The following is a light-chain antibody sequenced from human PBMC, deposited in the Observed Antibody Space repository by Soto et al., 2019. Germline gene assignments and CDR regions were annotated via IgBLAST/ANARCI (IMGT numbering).Light chain of an antibody. Sequence: QSVLTQPASVSGSPGQSITISCTGTSSDVGGHNYVSWYQQHPGKAPKLLIYDVSNRPSGVSNRFSGSKSGNTASLTISGLQAEDEADYYCCSYTSSSTRLYAFGTGTKVTVL. CDR1: SSDVGGHNY. V-gene: IGLV2-14*01. J-gene: IGLJ1*01. CDR2: DVS. CDR3: CSYTSSSTRLYA.